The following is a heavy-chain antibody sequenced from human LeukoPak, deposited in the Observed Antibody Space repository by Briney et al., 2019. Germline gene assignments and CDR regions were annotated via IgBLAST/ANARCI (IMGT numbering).Heavy chain of an antibody. CDR3: AKGDDYGANTRLPKYNWFDP. CDR1: GFTFSSYA. V-gene: IGHV3-30*02. CDR2: IRYDGNNK. J-gene: IGHJ5*02. D-gene: IGHD4-23*01. Sequence: GGSLRLSCTASGFTFSSYAMHWVRQAPGKGLEWVAFIRYDGNNKNYADSAKGRFTISRDNSKDTLYLQMNSLRAEDTAVYYCAKGDDYGANTRLPKYNWFDPWGQGTLVTVSS.